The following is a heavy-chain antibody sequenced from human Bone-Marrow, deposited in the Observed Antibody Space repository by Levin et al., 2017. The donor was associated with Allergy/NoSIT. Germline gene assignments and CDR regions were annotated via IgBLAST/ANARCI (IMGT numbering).Heavy chain of an antibody. CDR2: IRASGMTT. CDR1: GFTFSSHT. D-gene: IGHD5-24*01. J-gene: IGHJ4*02. CDR3: ARSNSRDGYNYFFDS. V-gene: IGHV3-48*03. Sequence: PGGSLRLSCAASGFTFSSHTMNWVRQAPGKGLEWVSFIRASGMTTYYTDSVRGRFTVSRDDAKNSLYLEMNSLRADDTGVYYCARSNSRDGYNYFFDSWGQGTLVTVSS.